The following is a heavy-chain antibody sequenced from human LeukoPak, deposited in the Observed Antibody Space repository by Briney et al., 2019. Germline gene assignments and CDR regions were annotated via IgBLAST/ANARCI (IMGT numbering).Heavy chain of an antibody. D-gene: IGHD4-17*01. V-gene: IGHV1-18*01. CDR1: GYTFTSYG. CDR2: ISAYNGNT. J-gene: IGHJ4*02. CDR3: ARDHGYGDYVSPFDY. Sequence: ASVKVSCKASGYTFTSYGISWVRQAPGQGLEWMGWISAYNGNTNYAQKLQGRVTMTTDTSTSTAYMELRSLRSDDTAVYYCARDHGYGDYVSPFDYWGQGTLVTVSS.